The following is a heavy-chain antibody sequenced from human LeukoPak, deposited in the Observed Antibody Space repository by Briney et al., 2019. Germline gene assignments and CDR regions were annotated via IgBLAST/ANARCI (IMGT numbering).Heavy chain of an antibody. CDR2: INHSGST. V-gene: IGHV4-34*01. Sequence: SETLSLTCAVYGGSFSGYYWSWIRQPPGKGLEWIGEINHSGSTNYNPSLKSRVTISVDTSKNQFSLKLSSVTAADTAVYYCARARCSSTSCYHLDYWGQGTLVTVSS. J-gene: IGHJ4*02. CDR3: ARARCSSTSCYHLDY. D-gene: IGHD2-2*01. CDR1: GGSFSGYY.